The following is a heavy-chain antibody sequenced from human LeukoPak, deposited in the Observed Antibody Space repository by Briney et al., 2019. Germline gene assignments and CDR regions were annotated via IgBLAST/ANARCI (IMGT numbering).Heavy chain of an antibody. CDR2: ISAYNGNT. Sequence: GASVKVSCKASGYTFTSYGISWVRQAPGQGLEWMGWISAYNGNTNYAQKLQGRVTMTTDTSTSTAYMELRSLRSDDTAVYYCARDHTPSSSWYTFHCYMDVWGKGTTVTVSS. CDR1: GYTFTSYG. J-gene: IGHJ6*03. CDR3: ARDHTPSSSWYTFHCYMDV. D-gene: IGHD6-13*01. V-gene: IGHV1-18*01.